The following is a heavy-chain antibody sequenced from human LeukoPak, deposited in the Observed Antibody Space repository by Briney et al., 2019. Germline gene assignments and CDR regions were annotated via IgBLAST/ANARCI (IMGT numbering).Heavy chain of an antibody. D-gene: IGHD2-2*01. CDR3: AKDPYCSSTSCSMAYYYYYMDV. V-gene: IGHV3-23*01. CDR1: GFTFSSYA. J-gene: IGHJ6*03. Sequence: GGSLRLSCAASGFTFSSYAMSWVRQAPGKGLEWVSAISGSGGSTYYADSVKGRFTISRDNSKNTLYLQMNSLRAEDTAVYYCAKDPYCSSTSCSMAYYYYYMDVWGKGTTVTVSS. CDR2: ISGSGGST.